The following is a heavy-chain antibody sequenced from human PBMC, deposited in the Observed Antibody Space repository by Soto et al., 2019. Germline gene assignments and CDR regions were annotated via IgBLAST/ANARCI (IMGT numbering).Heavy chain of an antibody. D-gene: IGHD3-10*01. J-gene: IGHJ4*02. CDR1: GGSFSGYY. CDR2: INHSGST. CDR3: ARKLPSTRYCDL. V-gene: IGHV4-34*01. Sequence: PSETLSLTCAVYGGSFSGYYWSWIRQPPGKGLECIGEINHSGSTNYNPSLKSRVTISVDTSKNQFSLKLSSVTAADTAVYYCARKLPSTRYCDLGGKGPLVTFSS.